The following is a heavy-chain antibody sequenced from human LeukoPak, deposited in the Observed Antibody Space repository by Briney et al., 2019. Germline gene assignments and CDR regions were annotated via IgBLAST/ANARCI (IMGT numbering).Heavy chain of an antibody. V-gene: IGHV4-61*02. CDR2: LNPSGTT. CDR1: GDSISRNIYY. CDR3: ARGRPYGDYFDY. J-gene: IGHJ4*02. D-gene: IGHD4-17*01. Sequence: SETLSLTCTVSGDSISRNIYYWCWIRQSAGKGLEWIGRLNPSGTTSSNPSLKSRLTVSLDPSENKFSLKLSSVTPADTALYYCARGRPYGDYFDYWGQGSLVTVSS.